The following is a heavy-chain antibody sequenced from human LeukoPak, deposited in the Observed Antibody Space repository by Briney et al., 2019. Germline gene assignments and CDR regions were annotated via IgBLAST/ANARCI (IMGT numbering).Heavy chain of an antibody. V-gene: IGHV3-7*01. Sequence: GGSLRLSCATSGFTFSSYWMSWVRQARGKGLGWVANIKQDGSEKHYVDAVKGRFTISRDNAKNSLYLQMNSLRAEDTAGYYCASNPPDYDGDFDYWGQGTLVTVSS. CDR3: ASNPPDYDGDFDY. D-gene: IGHD3-22*01. CDR1: GFTFSSYW. CDR2: IKQDGSEK. J-gene: IGHJ4*02.